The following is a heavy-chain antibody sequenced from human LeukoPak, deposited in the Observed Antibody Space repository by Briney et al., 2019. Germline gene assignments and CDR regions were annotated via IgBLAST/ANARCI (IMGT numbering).Heavy chain of an antibody. V-gene: IGHV1-69*13. CDR1: GGTFSSYA. CDR2: IIPIFGTA. Sequence: GASVKVSCKASGGTFSSYAISWVRQAPGQGLEWMGGIIPIFGTANYAQKFQGRVTITADESTSTAYMELSSLRSEDTAVDYCARVGGYCSSTSCYNELYFDYWGQGTLVTVSS. D-gene: IGHD2-2*02. CDR3: ARVGGYCSSTSCYNELYFDY. J-gene: IGHJ4*02.